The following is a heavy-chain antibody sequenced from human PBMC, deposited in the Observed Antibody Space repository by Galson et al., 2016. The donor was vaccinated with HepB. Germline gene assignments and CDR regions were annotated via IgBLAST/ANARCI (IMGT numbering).Heavy chain of an antibody. V-gene: IGHV3-23*01. CDR2: INTIGGT. CDR3: ASPNVGPGSYLPFDN. D-gene: IGHD1-26*01. J-gene: IGHJ4*02. CDR1: GSTFSSHV. Sequence: SLRLSCAASGSTFSSHVLSWVRQAPGKGLEWVSAINTIGGTTYAGSVKGRFTNSRDNSKNTVFLQMSSLRVEDTAIYYCASPNVGPGSYLPFDNWGQGTRVTVSS.